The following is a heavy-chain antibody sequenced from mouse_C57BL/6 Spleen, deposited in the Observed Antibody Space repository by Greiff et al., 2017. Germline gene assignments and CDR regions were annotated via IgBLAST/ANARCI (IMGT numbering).Heavy chain of an antibody. CDR2: IHPNSGST. D-gene: IGHD3-1*01. CDR1: GYTFTSYW. CDR3: AEDCAQGGYFDY. J-gene: IGHJ2*01. V-gene: IGHV1-64*01. Sequence: VQLQQPGAELVKPGAPVKLSCKPPGYTFTSYWLPWVKQRPGQGLEWFGMIHPNSGSTNYHEKFKSKATLTVDKSTSTAIMQRSSLTSEDSAVYYCAEDCAQGGYFDYWGQGTTLTVSS.